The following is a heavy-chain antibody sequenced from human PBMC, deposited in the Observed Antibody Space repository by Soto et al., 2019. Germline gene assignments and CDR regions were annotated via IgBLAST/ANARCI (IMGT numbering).Heavy chain of an antibody. CDR2: INHSGST. J-gene: IGHJ5*02. Sequence: LSLTCAVYGGSFSGYYWSWIRQPPGKGLEWIGEINHSGSTNYNPSLKSRVTISVDTSKNQFSLKLSSVTAADTAVYYCARLGYCSGGSCYSASWFDPWGQGTLVTVSS. D-gene: IGHD2-15*01. CDR1: GGSFSGYY. CDR3: ARLGYCSGGSCYSASWFDP. V-gene: IGHV4-34*01.